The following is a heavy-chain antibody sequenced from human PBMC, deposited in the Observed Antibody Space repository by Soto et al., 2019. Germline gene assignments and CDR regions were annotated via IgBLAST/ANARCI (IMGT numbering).Heavy chain of an antibody. Sequence: SETLSLTCTVSGGSISSGDYYWSWIRQPPWKGLEWIGYIYYSGSTYYNPSLKSRVTISVDTSKNQFSLKLSSVTAADTAVYYCARYGTYYDFWSGYSTTTWFDPWGQGXLVTVYS. J-gene: IGHJ5*02. CDR3: ARYGTYYDFWSGYSTTTWFDP. CDR2: IYYSGST. CDR1: GGSISSGDYY. V-gene: IGHV4-30-4*01. D-gene: IGHD3-3*01.